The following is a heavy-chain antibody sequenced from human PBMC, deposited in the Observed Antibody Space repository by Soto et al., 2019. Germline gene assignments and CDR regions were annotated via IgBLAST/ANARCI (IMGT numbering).Heavy chain of an antibody. CDR2: ISWNSGSI. Sequence: LRLSCAASGFTFDDYAMHWVRQSPGKGLEWVSGISWNSGSIGYADSVKGRFTISRDNAKNSLYLQMNSLRAEDTALYYCAKGVVAVTWSTTGYYYYGMDVWGQGTTVTVSS. CDR3: AKGVVAVTWSTTGYYYYGMDV. V-gene: IGHV3-9*01. J-gene: IGHJ6*02. CDR1: GFTFDDYA. D-gene: IGHD2-15*01.